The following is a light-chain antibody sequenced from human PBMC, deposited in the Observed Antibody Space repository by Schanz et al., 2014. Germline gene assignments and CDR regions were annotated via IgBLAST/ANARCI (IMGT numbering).Light chain of an antibody. J-gene: IGKJ1*01. CDR1: QSVSSID. CDR2: GAS. V-gene: IGKV3-20*01. Sequence: EIVLTQSPATLSLSPGERATLSCRASQSVSSIDLAWYQQKPGQAPRLLIYGASSRATGIPDRFSGSGSGTDFTLTISRLEPEDFAVYYCQQYGSSPWTFGQGTKVEIK. CDR3: QQYGSSPWT.